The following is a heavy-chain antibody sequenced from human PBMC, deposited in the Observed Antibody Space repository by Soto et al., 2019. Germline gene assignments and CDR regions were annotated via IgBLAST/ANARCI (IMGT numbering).Heavy chain of an antibody. CDR2: LSYEGSEE. V-gene: IGHV3-30*03. Sequence: GGSLRLSCAASGFNFGVFGMHWVRQAPGKGLEWLSVLSYEGSEEYYADSVRGRFTISRDNSKNTLFLQMDSLRVDDTGVYYCALTRRSSLLEVAGPGFEYWGQGTLVT. CDR1: GFNFGVFG. CDR3: ALTRRSSLLEVAGPGFEY. J-gene: IGHJ4*02. D-gene: IGHD6-19*01.